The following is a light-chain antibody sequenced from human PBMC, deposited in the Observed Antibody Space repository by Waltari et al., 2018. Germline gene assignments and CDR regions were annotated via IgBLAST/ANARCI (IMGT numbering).Light chain of an antibody. CDR3: QQADSLPLT. CDR1: QRITSW. J-gene: IGKJ4*01. Sequence: DIQMTQSPSSVSSSVGDTVTITCRASQRITSWLAWYQQKPGKAPKLLIYAASSLQRGVPSSFSGSGSGADFTLTISSLQPEDFATYYCQQADSLPLTFGGGTKVEIK. CDR2: AAS. V-gene: IGKV1D-12*01.